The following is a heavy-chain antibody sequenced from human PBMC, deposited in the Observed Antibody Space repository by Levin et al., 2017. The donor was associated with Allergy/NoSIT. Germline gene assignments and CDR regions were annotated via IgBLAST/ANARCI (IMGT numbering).Heavy chain of an antibody. D-gene: IGHD3-3*01. CDR1: VFTFRNYW. J-gene: IGHJ4*02. CDR2: IKPVGSEK. Sequence: VASVKVSCAASVFTFRNYWMSWVRQAPGKGLEWVANIKPVGSEKYYVDSVKGRFTIPRDNAKNSLYLQMNSLRAEDTAGYYCARGPERFLESMNGGYWGQGTLVTVSS. CDR3: ARGPERFLESMNGGY. V-gene: IGHV3-7*04.